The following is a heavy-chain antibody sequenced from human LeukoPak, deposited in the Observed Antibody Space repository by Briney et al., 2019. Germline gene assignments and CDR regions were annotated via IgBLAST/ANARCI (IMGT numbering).Heavy chain of an antibody. CDR3: ASGPNQGGYCSGGSCSYNWFDP. V-gene: IGHV4-39*07. CDR1: GVSISSGSNY. D-gene: IGHD2-15*01. Sequence: SETLSLTCRVSGVSISSGSNYWGWIRQPPGKTLEWIGSIYSSGSTYYNSSLKSRVTISVDTSKNQFSLKLSSVTAADTAVYYCASGPNQGGYCSGGSCSYNWFDPWGQGTLVTVSS. CDR2: IYSSGST. J-gene: IGHJ5*02.